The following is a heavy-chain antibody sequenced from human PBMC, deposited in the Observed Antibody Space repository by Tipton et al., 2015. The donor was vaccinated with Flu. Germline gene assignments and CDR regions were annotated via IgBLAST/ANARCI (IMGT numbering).Heavy chain of an antibody. CDR1: GGSISSYY. V-gene: IGHV4-4*07. CDR3: ARLAYSYDIRGYYFDS. J-gene: IGHJ4*02. CDR2: IYTSGST. D-gene: IGHD5-18*01. Sequence: LRLSCTVSGGSISSYYWSWIRQPAGKGLEWIGRIYTSGSTNYNPSLQSRVTISVDTSKNQFSLKLSSVTAADTAVYYCARLAYSYDIRGYYFDSWGQGTLVTASS.